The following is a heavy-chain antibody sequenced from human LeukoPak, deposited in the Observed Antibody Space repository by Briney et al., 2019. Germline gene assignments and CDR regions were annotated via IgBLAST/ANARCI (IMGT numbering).Heavy chain of an antibody. Sequence: QPGGSLRLSCVAPGGTFSSDSMIWVRQAPGKGLEWVSYINTGSTTIYYADSVKGRFTISRNNAKNSLYLHMSSLRDEDTAVYYCARGSTYYDSSGQVPFDYWGQGTLVTVSS. V-gene: IGHV3-48*02. CDR2: INTGSTTI. CDR3: ARGSTYYDSSGQVPFDY. CDR1: GGTFSSDS. D-gene: IGHD3-22*01. J-gene: IGHJ4*02.